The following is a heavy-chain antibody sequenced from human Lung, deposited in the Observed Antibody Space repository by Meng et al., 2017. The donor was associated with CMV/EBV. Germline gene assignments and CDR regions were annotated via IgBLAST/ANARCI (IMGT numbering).Heavy chain of an antibody. V-gene: IGHV3-7*01. CDR2: IKQDGSEK. J-gene: IGHJ6*02. CDR3: ARDRTGYSSGWYGYYGMDV. D-gene: IGHD6-19*01. CDR1: GFTFSSYW. Sequence: ESXKISXAASGFTFSSYWMSWVRQAPGKGLEWVANIKQDGSEKYYVDSVKGRFTISRDNAKNSLYLQMNSLRAEDTAVYYCARDRTGYSSGWYGYYGMDVWGQGTTVTVSS.